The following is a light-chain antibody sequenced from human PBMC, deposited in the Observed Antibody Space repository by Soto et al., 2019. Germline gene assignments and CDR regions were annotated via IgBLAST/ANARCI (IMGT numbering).Light chain of an antibody. Sequence: EVVMTQSPATLSVSPGEGATLSCRASQGNGDTLAWYQHKPGQTPRLLIYDTSTRATGVPARLSGSRSGTEFTLTINSLQSEDFAVYYCQRYNNWPLTFGGGTKVDIK. CDR1: QGNGDT. CDR3: QRYNNWPLT. J-gene: IGKJ4*01. CDR2: DTS. V-gene: IGKV3-15*01.